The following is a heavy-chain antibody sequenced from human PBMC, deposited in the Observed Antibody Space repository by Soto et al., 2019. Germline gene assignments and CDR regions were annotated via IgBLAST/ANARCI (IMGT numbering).Heavy chain of an antibody. Sequence: QVQLVESGGGVVQPGRSLRLSCAASGFTFSSYGMHWVRQAPGKGLEWVAVISYDGSNKYYADSVKGRFTISRDNSKNTLYLQMNSMGAEAMAVYYCAKGVRENLDYWGQGTLVTVSS. V-gene: IGHV3-30*18. J-gene: IGHJ4*02. D-gene: IGHD3-10*01. CDR2: ISYDGSNK. CDR3: AKGVRENLDY. CDR1: GFTFSSYG.